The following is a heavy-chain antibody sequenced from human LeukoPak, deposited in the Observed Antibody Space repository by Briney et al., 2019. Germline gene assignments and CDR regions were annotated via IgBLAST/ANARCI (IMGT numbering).Heavy chain of an antibody. CDR3: ARGSSGWFPLLFDY. D-gene: IGHD6-19*01. CDR2: INPNSGGT. Sequence: GASVKVSCKASGYTFTGYYMHWVRQAPGQGLEWMGWINPNSGGTNYAQKFQGWVTMTRDTSISTAYMELSRLRSDDTAVYYCARGSSGWFPLLFDYWGQGTLVTVSS. J-gene: IGHJ4*02. V-gene: IGHV1-2*04. CDR1: GYTFTGYY.